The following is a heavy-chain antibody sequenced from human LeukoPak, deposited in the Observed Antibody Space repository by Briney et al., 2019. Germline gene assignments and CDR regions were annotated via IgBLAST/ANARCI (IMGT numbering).Heavy chain of an antibody. V-gene: IGHV1-69*13. J-gene: IGHJ4*02. CDR3: ARTRYYDSSGYYYGFDY. D-gene: IGHD3-22*01. CDR2: IIPIFGTA. Sequence: SVKVSCKASGGTSSSYAISWVRQAPGQGLEWMGGIIPIFGTANYAQKFQGRVTITADESTSTAYMELSSLRSEDTAVYYCARTRYYDSSGYYYGFDYWGQGTLVTVSS. CDR1: GGTSSSYA.